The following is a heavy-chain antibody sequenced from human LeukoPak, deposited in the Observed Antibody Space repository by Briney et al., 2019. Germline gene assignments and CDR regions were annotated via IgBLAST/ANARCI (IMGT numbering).Heavy chain of an antibody. CDR1: GLTFSSYW. Sequence: GGSLRLSCAASGLTFSSYWMHWVRQAPGKGLVWVSRINSDGSSTRYADSVKGRFTISRDNAKNTLYLQMNSLRAEDTAVYYCASGSSGGDYYYMDVWGKGTTVTVSS. J-gene: IGHJ6*03. V-gene: IGHV3-74*01. CDR3: ASGSSGGDYYYMDV. D-gene: IGHD2-15*01. CDR2: INSDGSST.